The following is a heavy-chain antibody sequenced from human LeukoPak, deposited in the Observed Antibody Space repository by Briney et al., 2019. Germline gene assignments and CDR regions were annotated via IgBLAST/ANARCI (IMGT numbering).Heavy chain of an antibody. J-gene: IGHJ4*02. CDR2: ISGSGGST. CDR3: AKGSFTIFGVVTYNYFDY. Sequence: GGSLRLSCAASGLTFSSYAMSWVRQAPGKGLEWVSAISGSGGSTYYADSVKGRFTISRDNSKNTLYLQMNSLRAEDTAVYYCAKGSFTIFGVVTYNYFDYWGQGTLVTVSS. D-gene: IGHD3-3*01. V-gene: IGHV3-23*01. CDR1: GLTFSSYA.